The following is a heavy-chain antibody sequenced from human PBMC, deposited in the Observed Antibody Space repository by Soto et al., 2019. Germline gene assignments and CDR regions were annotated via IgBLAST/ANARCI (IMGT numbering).Heavy chain of an antibody. CDR2: IFTRGTA. CDR3: ARLGYCSGGSCHRGWFDP. J-gene: IGHJ5*02. V-gene: IGHV3-53*01. Sequence: VGSLRLSCTASGFSVNDNYMAWVRQAPGKSPEWVAVIFTRGTAHYADSVTGRFTFSRDNSKRTLNLQLNNLKASDTAMYYCARLGYCSGGSCHRGWFDPWGQGTLVTVSS. CDR1: GFSVNDNY. D-gene: IGHD2-15*01.